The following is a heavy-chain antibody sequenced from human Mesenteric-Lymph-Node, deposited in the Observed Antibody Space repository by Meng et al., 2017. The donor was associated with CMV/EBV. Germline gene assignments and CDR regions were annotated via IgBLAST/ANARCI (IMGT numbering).Heavy chain of an antibody. Sequence: ASVKVSCKASGYTFTGYYMHWVRQAPGQGLEWMGWINPNSGGTNYAQKFQGRVTMTRDTSISTAYMELSRLRSDDTAVYYCASEGYCSSTSCYTDAFDIWGQGTMVTVSS. J-gene: IGHJ3*02. V-gene: IGHV1-2*02. CDR3: ASEGYCSSTSCYTDAFDI. CDR1: GYTFTGYY. CDR2: INPNSGGT. D-gene: IGHD2-2*02.